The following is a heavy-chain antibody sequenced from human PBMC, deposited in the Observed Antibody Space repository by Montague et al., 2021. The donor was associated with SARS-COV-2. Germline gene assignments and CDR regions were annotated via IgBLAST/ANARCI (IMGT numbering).Heavy chain of an antibody. V-gene: IGHV4-31*03. CDR2: IYYSGSS. D-gene: IGHD1-26*01. J-gene: IGHJ4*02. CDR1: GGSISSANYY. CDR3: ASQSGSYYNYFDL. Sequence: TLSLTCCVSGGSISSANYYWSWIRQHPGKGLVFIGYIYYSGSSFYNPSLKSRLTISVDTSKNRFSLRLSSVTAADTAIYFCASQSGSYYNYFDLWGQGTLVTVSS.